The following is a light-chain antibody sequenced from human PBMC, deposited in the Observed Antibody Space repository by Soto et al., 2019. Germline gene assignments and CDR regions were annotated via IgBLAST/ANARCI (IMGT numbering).Light chain of an antibody. CDR3: QQLHSYPLT. CDR1: QAISGS. Sequence: DIPLTQSPSFLSASVGDRVTITCRASQAISGSLAWYQQKAGKAPKLLIYAASTLQSGVPSRFSGSGSGTDFTLTISSLLPEDFATYYCQQLHSYPLTFGGGTKVEIK. V-gene: IGKV1-9*01. J-gene: IGKJ4*01. CDR2: AAS.